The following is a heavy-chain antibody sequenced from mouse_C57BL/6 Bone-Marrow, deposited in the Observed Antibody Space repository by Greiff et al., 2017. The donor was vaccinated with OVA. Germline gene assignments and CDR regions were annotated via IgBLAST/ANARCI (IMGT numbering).Heavy chain of an antibody. V-gene: IGHV1-81*01. CDR1: GYTFTSYG. Sequence: QVQLQQSGAELARPGASVKLSCKASGYTFTSYGISWVKQRPGQGLEWIGEIYPRSGNTYYNEKFKGKATLTADKSSSTAYMELRSLTSEDSAVYFCARGGYTYYYAMDYWGQGTSVTVSS. D-gene: IGHD2-14*01. CDR3: ARGGYTYYYAMDY. J-gene: IGHJ4*01. CDR2: IYPRSGNT.